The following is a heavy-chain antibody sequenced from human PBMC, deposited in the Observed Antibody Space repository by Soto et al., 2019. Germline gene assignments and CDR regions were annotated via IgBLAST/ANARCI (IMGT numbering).Heavy chain of an antibody. V-gene: IGHV3-33*01. CDR2: RWYDGSSE. D-gene: IGHD3-9*01. CDR1: GFAFSNFG. J-gene: IGHJ4*02. CDR3: AREMIEILLRSFFDS. Sequence: QVQLLQSGGGVVQPGGSLRLSCAASGFAFSNFGMHWVRQAPGKGLEWVAARWYDGSSETYAAAVKGRFTISRDNSKDTIYLALRSLRAEYMAMYFCAREMIEILLRSFFDSWSQGTLVTVSS.